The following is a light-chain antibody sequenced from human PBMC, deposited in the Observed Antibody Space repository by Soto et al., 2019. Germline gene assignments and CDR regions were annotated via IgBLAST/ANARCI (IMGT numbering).Light chain of an antibody. Sequence: QSVLTQPASVSGSPGQSITISCTGTSSDVGGYKFVSWYQQHPGKAPKLMIYEVSNRPSGVSNRFSGSKSANTASLTISGLQAEDEADYYCSSYTSSSTWVFGGGTKLTVL. CDR3: SSYTSSSTWV. CDR2: EVS. J-gene: IGLJ3*02. CDR1: SSDVGGYKF. V-gene: IGLV2-14*01.